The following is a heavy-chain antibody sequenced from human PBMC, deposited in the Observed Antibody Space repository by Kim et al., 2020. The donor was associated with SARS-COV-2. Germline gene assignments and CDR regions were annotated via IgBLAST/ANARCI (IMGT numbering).Heavy chain of an antibody. CDR2: INHSGST. CDR1: GGSFSGYY. V-gene: IGHV4-34*01. J-gene: IGHJ6*02. D-gene: IGHD3-16*01. CDR3: ARGGFGGGQPVYYYYGMDA. Sequence: SETLSLTCAVYGGSFSGYYWSWIRQPPGKGLEWIGEINHSGSTNYNPSLKSRVTISVDTSKNQFSLKLSSVTAADTAVYYCARGGFGGGQPVYYYYGMDAGAQGPWVPVSS.